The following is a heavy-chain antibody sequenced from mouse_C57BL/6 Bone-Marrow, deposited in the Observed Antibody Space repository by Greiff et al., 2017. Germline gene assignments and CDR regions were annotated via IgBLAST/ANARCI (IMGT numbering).Heavy chain of an antibody. CDR3: ASSGNDYDEND. J-gene: IGHJ2*01. D-gene: IGHD2-4*01. V-gene: IGHV1-81*01. CDR1: GYTFTSYG. CDR2: IYPRSGNT. Sequence: VQLQESGAELARPGASVKLSCKASGYTFTSYGISWVKQRTGQGLEWIGEIYPRSGNTYYNEKFKGKATLTADKSSSTAYMELRSLTSEDSAVYVCASSGNDYDENDWGQGTTLTVSS.